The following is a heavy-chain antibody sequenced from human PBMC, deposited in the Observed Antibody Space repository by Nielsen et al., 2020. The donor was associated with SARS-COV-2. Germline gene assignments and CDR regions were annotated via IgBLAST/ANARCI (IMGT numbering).Heavy chain of an antibody. Sequence: GESLKISCAGSGFTFSSSAMSWVRQAPGKGLEWVSSISGSGGAATYGRYTISRDNMKDTLYLEINSLRVEDTAVYYCAKDLRGAGAKYSYFYPMDVWGPGTTVTVSS. D-gene: IGHD5-18*01. CDR2: ISGSGGAA. CDR1: GFTFSSSA. CDR3: AKDLRGAGAKYSYFYPMDV. J-gene: IGHJ6*02. V-gene: IGHV3-23*01.